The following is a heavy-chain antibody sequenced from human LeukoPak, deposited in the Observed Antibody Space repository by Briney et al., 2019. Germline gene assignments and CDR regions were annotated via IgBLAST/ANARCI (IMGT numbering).Heavy chain of an antibody. CDR1: EFTFSIYA. V-gene: IGHV3-23*01. D-gene: IGHD3-22*01. CDR3: AKDRPNYYGSNGHYYRRDGDY. Sequence: PGGSLRLSCAASEFTFSIYAMIWVRQAPGKGLEWVSSITSGGENTFYTGSVKGRFTIARDNSRNTLYLQMNSLRAEDTDIYYCAKDRPNYYGSNGHYYRRDGDYWGQGPLVTVSS. J-gene: IGHJ4*02. CDR2: ITSGGENT.